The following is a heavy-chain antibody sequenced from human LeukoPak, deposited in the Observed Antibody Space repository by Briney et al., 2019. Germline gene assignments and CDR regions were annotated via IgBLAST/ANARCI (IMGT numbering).Heavy chain of an antibody. CDR1: GFTFSGYG. CDR3: ARSANYYDSSGQDY. D-gene: IGHD3-22*01. V-gene: IGHV3-74*01. J-gene: IGHJ4*02. Sequence: GGSLRLSCAASGFTFSGYGMHWVRQAPGKRLVWVSRTNRDDSDTSYADSVKGRFTISRDNAKSTLYLQMNSLRAEDTAVYYCARSANYYDSSGQDYWGQGTLVTVSS. CDR2: TNRDDSDT.